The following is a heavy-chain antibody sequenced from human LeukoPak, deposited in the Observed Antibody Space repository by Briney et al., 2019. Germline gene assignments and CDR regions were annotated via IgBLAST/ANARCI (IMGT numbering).Heavy chain of an antibody. D-gene: IGHD6-19*01. CDR1: GGSISSSTW. V-gene: IGHV4-4*02. J-gene: IGHJ4*02. CDR3: ARVQFISGSLDY. Sequence: PSGTLSLTCTVSGGSISSSTWWSWVRQPPGKGLEWIGEIYHSGRTNFNPSLKSRVTISVDKSKNQFSLRLNSVTAADTAVYYCARVQFISGSLDYWGQGTLVTVSS. CDR2: IYHSGRT.